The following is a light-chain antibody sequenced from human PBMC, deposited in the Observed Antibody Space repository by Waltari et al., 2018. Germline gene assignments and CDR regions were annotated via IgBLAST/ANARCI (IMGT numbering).Light chain of an antibody. CDR3: QQYGNSPRYT. CDR2: GAS. V-gene: IGKV3-20*01. J-gene: IGKJ2*01. CDR1: QSVSGSY. Sequence: EIVLTQSPGTLSLSPGERATLSCRASQSVSGSYLAWYQQKPGQAPRLLIYGASSRAPCVPDRFGGSGSGTDFTLTISRLEPEDFAVYYCQQYGNSPRYTFGQGTKLEIK.